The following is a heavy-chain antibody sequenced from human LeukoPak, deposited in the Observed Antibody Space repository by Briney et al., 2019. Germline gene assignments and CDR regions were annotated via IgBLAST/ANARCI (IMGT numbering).Heavy chain of an antibody. CDR3: ARGSYYYDSSGSTPPWYFDL. CDR1: GGSISSYY. CDR2: IYYSGST. D-gene: IGHD3-22*01. J-gene: IGHJ2*01. Sequence: PSETLSLTCTVSGGSISSYYWSWIRQPPGKGLEWIGYIYYSGSTNYNPSLKSRVTISVDTSKNQFSLKLSSVTAADTAVYYCARGSYYYDSSGSTPPWYFDLWGRGTLVTVSS. V-gene: IGHV4-59*12.